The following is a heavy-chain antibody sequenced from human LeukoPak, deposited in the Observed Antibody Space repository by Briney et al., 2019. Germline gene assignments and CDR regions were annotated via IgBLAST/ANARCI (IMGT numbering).Heavy chain of an antibody. CDR1: GDSISRSY. D-gene: IGHD2-2*01. Sequence: PSETLSLTCTVSGDSISRSYWAWIRHPPGKGLEGIGFIYNSENTYYNPSLKSRVSISVDTSKNLFSLKLPSVTTADTAVYYCARGRGSNYALYYFDYWGQGTLVTVSS. V-gene: IGHV4-59*01. J-gene: IGHJ4*02. CDR2: IYNSENT. CDR3: ARGRGSNYALYYFDY.